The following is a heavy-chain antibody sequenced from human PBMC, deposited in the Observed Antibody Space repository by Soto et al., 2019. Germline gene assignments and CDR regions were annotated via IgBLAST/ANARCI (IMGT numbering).Heavy chain of an antibody. J-gene: IGHJ4*02. CDR1: RFRVSSLY. D-gene: IGHD3-3*01. Sequence: EVQLVESGGGLVQPGGSLRLSCAASRFRVSSLYMTWVRQAPGKGLQWVAVISSGGSPYYADSVKGRFTISRDNSKNTLYLEMNSLRAEDTAVYYCARDIFGGAYDFLHGGQGTLVTVSS. V-gene: IGHV3-66*01. CDR2: ISSGGSP. CDR3: ARDIFGGAYDFLH.